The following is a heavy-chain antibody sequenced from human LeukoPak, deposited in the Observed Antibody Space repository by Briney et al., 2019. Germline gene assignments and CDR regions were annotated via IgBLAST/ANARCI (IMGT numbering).Heavy chain of an antibody. Sequence: SQTLSLTCAISGDSVSGSPAVWSWIRQSPSRGLEWLGRAYYRSKWYIDYAVSVKGRITNTPDTSKNQFSLQLNSVTPEDTAVYYCARGAVRGGTNFDYWGQGTLVTVSS. V-gene: IGHV6-1*01. CDR1: GDSVSGSPAV. CDR3: ARGAVRGGTNFDY. J-gene: IGHJ4*02. D-gene: IGHD3-10*01. CDR2: AYYRSKWYI.